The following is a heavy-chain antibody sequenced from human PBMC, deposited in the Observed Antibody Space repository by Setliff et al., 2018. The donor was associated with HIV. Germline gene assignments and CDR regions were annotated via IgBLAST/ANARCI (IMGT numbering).Heavy chain of an antibody. CDR1: GFTFRNYW. D-gene: IGHD1-26*01. J-gene: IGHJ4*02. V-gene: IGHV3-74*01. Sequence: PGGSLRLSCAASGFTFRNYWMHWVRQAPGKGLVWVSRIDGDGSGTSYADSVQGRFTISRDDSKNTVYLQMNSLKTEDTAVYYCTTDRETGGDFDYWGQGTLVTVSS. CDR3: TTDRETGGDFDY. CDR2: IDGDGSGT.